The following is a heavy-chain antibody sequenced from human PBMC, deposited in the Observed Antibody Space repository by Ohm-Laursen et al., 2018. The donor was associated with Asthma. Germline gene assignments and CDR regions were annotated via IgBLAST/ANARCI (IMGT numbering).Heavy chain of an antibody. D-gene: IGHD3-22*01. CDR1: GGSISSGGYY. J-gene: IGHJ5*02. CDR2: INHSGST. Sequence: SQTLSLTCSVSGGSISSGGYYWSWIRQPPGKGLEWIGEINHSGSTNYNPSLKSRVTITVDTSKNQFSLKLSSVTAADTAVYYCARGSRYYYDSSGYSGWSDPWGQGTLVTVSS. V-gene: IGHV4-30-2*01. CDR3: ARGSRYYYDSSGYSGWSDP.